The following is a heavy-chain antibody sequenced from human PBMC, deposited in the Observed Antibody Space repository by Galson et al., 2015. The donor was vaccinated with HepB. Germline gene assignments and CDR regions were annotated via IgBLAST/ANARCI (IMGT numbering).Heavy chain of an antibody. D-gene: IGHD1-1*01. V-gene: IGHV3-15*01. CDR2: IKSKTDGGTT. CDR3: TTDEPPMTVYPLDHPDY. CDR1: GFTFSNAW. Sequence: SLRLSCAASGFTFSNAWMSWVRQAPGKGLEWVGRIKSKTDGGTTDYAAPVKGRFTISRDDSKNTLYLQMNSLKTEDTAVYYCTTDEPPMTVYPLDHPDYWGQGTLVTVSS. J-gene: IGHJ4*02.